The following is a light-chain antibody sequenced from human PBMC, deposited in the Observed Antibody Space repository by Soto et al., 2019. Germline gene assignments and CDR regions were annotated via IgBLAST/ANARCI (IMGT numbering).Light chain of an antibody. V-gene: IGLV1-44*01. CDR1: SSNIGSNT. J-gene: IGLJ2*01. Sequence: QSVLTQPPSASGTPGQRITISCSGSSSNIGSNTVNWYRQLPGTAPKLLIYKNNQWPSGSPDRFSGSKSGTSASLAISGLQSEDEAEYYCAAWDDSLNELLFGGGTKLTVL. CDR2: KNN. CDR3: AAWDDSLNELL.